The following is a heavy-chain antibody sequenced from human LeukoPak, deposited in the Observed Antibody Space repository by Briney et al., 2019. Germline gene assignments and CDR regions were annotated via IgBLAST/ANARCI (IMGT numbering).Heavy chain of an antibody. CDR3: ARVGGIAVAAADPLDS. Sequence: KAGGSLRLSCAASGFIFDDYYRSWIRQAPGKGQEWVSFISSSGSTEYYADSVKGRSTISRDNGKNLVYLQMNSLTAEDTAVYYCARVGGIAVAAADPLDSWGQGTLVTVSS. D-gene: IGHD6-19*01. CDR2: ISSSGSTE. V-gene: IGHV3-11*01. J-gene: IGHJ4*02. CDR1: GFIFDDYY.